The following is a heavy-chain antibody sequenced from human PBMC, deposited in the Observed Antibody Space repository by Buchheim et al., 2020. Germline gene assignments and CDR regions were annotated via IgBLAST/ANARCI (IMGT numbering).Heavy chain of an antibody. J-gene: IGHJ6*02. CDR1: GFTFSSYS. CDR3: ASGWGLDV. Sequence: EVQLVESGGALVQPGGSLRLSCAASGFTFSSYSMSWVRQAPGKGLEWVSYITSSSSTIYHADSVKGRFTISRDNAKNFLYMQMNSLRGEDTAVYYCASGWGLDVWGQGTT. CDR2: ITSSSSTI. D-gene: IGHD3-10*01. V-gene: IGHV3-48*01.